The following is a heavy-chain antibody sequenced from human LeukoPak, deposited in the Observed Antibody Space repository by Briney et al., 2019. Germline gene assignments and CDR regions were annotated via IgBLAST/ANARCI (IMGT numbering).Heavy chain of an antibody. CDR1: GYTFTSYY. Sequence: GASVKVSCKASGYTFTSYYMHWVRQAPRQGLEWMGIINPSGGSTSYAQKFQGRVTMTRDTSTSTVYMELSSLRSEDTAVYYCARSLSYGVPAAKMYYFDYWGQGTLVTVSS. CDR3: ARSLSYGVPAAKMYYFDY. D-gene: IGHD2-2*01. V-gene: IGHV1-46*01. J-gene: IGHJ4*02. CDR2: INPSGGST.